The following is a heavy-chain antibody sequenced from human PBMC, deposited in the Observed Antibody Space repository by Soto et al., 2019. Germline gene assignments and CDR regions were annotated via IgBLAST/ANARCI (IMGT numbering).Heavy chain of an antibody. CDR1: GFTFSSYS. J-gene: IGHJ4*02. Sequence: GGSLRLSCAASGFTFSSYSMNWVRQAPGKGLEWVSSISSSSSYIYYADSVKGRFTISRDNAKNSLYLQMNSLRAEDTAVYYCARDGINYYDSRGKVGLTDYWGQGTLVTVSS. D-gene: IGHD3-22*01. V-gene: IGHV3-21*01. CDR2: ISSSSSYI. CDR3: ARDGINYYDSRGKVGLTDY.